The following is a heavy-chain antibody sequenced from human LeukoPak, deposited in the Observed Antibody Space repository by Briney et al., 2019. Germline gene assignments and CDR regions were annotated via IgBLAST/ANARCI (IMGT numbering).Heavy chain of an antibody. CDR3: ARDGITFSPFDF. J-gene: IGHJ4*02. CDR1: GGTFSSYA. Sequence: SVKVFCKASGGTFSSYAISWVRQAPGQGLEWMGRIIPIFGTANYAQKFQGRVTITTDESTSTAYMELSSLRSEDTAVYYCARDGITFSPFDFWGQGTLVTVSS. V-gene: IGHV1-69*05. CDR2: IIPIFGTA. D-gene: IGHD1-14*01.